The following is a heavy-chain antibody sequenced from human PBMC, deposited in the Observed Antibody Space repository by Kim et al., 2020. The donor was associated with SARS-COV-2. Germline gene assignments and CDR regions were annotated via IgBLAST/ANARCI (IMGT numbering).Heavy chain of an antibody. V-gene: IGHV3-48*03. CDR2: ISSSGSTI. D-gene: IGHD3-22*01. J-gene: IGHJ4*02. Sequence: GGSLRLSCAASGFTFSSYEVNWVRQAPGKGLEWVSYISSSGSTIYYADSVKGRFTISRDNAKNSLYLQMNSLRAEDTAVYYCAREAYDSSGQYLHWGQGTLVTVSS. CDR1: GFTFSSYE. CDR3: AREAYDSSGQYLH.